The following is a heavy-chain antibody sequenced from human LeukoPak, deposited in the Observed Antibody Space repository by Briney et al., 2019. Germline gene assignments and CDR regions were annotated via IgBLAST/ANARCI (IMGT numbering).Heavy chain of an antibody. J-gene: IGHJ4*02. V-gene: IGHV3-48*01. CDR1: GFTFSSYT. Sequence: GGSLRLSCAASGFTFSSYTMTGLRQAPGKGLEWVSYISGHSTTIYYADSVKGRFTISRDNAKNSLYLQLNSLRAEDTAVYYCARVAGSSGVYFDYWGLGTPVTVSS. CDR3: ARVAGSSGVYFDY. D-gene: IGHD3-10*01. CDR2: ISGHSTTI.